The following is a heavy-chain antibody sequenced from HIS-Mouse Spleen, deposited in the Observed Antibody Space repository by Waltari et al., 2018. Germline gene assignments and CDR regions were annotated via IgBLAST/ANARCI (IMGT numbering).Heavy chain of an antibody. CDR2: IDYSGNT. D-gene: IGHD6-13*01. J-gene: IGHJ2*01. CDR1: GGSISSSSYY. CDR3: AREIPYSGSWYYWYFDL. V-gene: IGHV4-39*07. Sequence: QLQLQESGPGLVKPLETLSLTCTVPGGSISSSSYYWGWIRKTPGRGLERIGSIDYSGNTNFHRPRKSRVTLSVDTSKNQFSRKLRSVTTTDTAVHYGAREIPYSGSWYYWYFDLWGRGTLVTVSS.